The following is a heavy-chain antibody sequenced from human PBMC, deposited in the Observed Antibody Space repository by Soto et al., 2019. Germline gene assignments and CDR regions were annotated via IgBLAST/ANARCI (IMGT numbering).Heavy chain of an antibody. CDR2: IYYSGST. CDR1: GGSISSSSYY. J-gene: IGHJ2*01. D-gene: IGHD6-13*01. Sequence: PSETLSLTCTASGGSISSSSYYWGWIRQPPGKGLEWIGSIYYSGSTYYNPSLKSRVTISVDTSKNQFSLKLSSVTAADTAVYYCARREGSSWIHWYFDLWGRGTLVTVSS. CDR3: ARREGSSWIHWYFDL. V-gene: IGHV4-39*01.